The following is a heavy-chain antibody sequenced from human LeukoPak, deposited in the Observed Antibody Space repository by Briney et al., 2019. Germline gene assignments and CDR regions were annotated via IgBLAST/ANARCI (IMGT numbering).Heavy chain of an antibody. Sequence: GGSLRLSCAASGFTFSSYSMNWVRQAPGKGLEWVSSISSSSSYIYYADSVKGRFTISRDNAKNSLYLQMNSLRAEDTAVYYCARGGGQNGPIDYWGQGTLVTVSS. V-gene: IGHV3-21*01. CDR3: ARGGGQNGPIDY. D-gene: IGHD2-8*01. CDR2: ISSSSSYI. J-gene: IGHJ4*02. CDR1: GFTFSSYS.